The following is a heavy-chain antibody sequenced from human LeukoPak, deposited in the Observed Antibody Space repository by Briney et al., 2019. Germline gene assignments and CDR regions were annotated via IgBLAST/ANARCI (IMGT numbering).Heavy chain of an antibody. Sequence: ASVKVSCKASGYTFTSYGISWVRQAPGQGLEWMGWISAYNGNTNYAQKLQGRVTMTTDTSTSTAYMELRSLRSDDTAVYYCASSDSVFQAFDPWGQGTLVTVSS. V-gene: IGHV1-18*01. CDR2: ISAYNGNT. J-gene: IGHJ5*02. CDR3: ASSDSVFQAFDP. D-gene: IGHD2-21*01. CDR1: GYTFTSYG.